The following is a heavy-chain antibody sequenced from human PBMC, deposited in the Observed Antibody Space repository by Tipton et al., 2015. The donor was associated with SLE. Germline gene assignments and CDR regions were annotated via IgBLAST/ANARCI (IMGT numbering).Heavy chain of an antibody. D-gene: IGHD3-22*01. V-gene: IGHV5-51*03. CDR3: ASSGSSGYFGTRAGFDY. CDR2: LYPGDSDI. CDR1: GYSFSNSW. Sequence: QSGAEVKKPGESLKIACKASGYSFSNSWIGWVRQMPGKGLEWMGILYPGDSDIRYSPSFQGQVTISADKSISAAYLQWSSLKASDTAMYYCASSGSSGYFGTRAGFDYWGQGTLVTVSS. J-gene: IGHJ4*02.